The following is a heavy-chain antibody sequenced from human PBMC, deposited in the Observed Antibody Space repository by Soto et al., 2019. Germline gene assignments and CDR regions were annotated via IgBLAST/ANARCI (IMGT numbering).Heavy chain of an antibody. CDR3: ARENVLLQVGGNDYYRLDV. V-gene: IGHV1-69*05. CDR1: GGTFSSSA. J-gene: IGHJ6*02. Sequence: QVQLVQSGAEMKEPGSSVKVSCKTSGGTFSSSAISWLRQAPGQGLEWMGGIIPLFRTPDYAQKFQGRVTMATKQSTSPAYMELSSPSPEATVVYYCARENVLLQVGGNDYYRLDVWGQGTTITVSS. D-gene: IGHD1-26*01. CDR2: IIPLFRTP.